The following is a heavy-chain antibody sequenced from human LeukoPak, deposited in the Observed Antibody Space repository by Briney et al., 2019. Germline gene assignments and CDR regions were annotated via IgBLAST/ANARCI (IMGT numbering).Heavy chain of an antibody. Sequence: PSKTLSLTCTVSGGSITRYYWTWIRQPPGKGLEWIGYIFSNGSTNYNPSLKSRVAISLDTSKRQFSLRLTSVTAADTAVYYCARDGCSSTSCYSDYYYGMDVWGQGTTVTVSS. CDR2: IFSNGST. CDR1: GGSITRYY. D-gene: IGHD2-2*01. J-gene: IGHJ6*02. V-gene: IGHV4-59*01. CDR3: ARDGCSSTSCYSDYYYGMDV.